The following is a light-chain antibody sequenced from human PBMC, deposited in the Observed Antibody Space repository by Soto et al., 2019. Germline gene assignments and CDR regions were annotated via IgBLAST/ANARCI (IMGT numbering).Light chain of an antibody. Sequence: QLVLTQPPSASGTPGQRVTISCSGSSSNIGSNYVYWYQHLPGTAPKLLIYSNNQRPSGVPDRFSGSKSGTSASLAISGLQSEDEADYYCAAWDDSLSGGVFGGGTKLTVL. V-gene: IGLV1-47*01. J-gene: IGLJ3*02. CDR2: SNN. CDR3: AAWDDSLSGGV. CDR1: SSNIGSNY.